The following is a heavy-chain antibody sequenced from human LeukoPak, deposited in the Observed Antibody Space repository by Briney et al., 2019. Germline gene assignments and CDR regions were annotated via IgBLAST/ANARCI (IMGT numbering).Heavy chain of an antibody. D-gene: IGHD2-8*01. J-gene: IGHJ4*02. CDR2: IYYSGST. Sequence: PSETLSLTCTVSGGSISSYYWSWIRQPPGKGLELIGYIYYSGSTNYNPSLKSRVTISVDTSKNQFSLKLSSVTAADTAVYYCARVSNGVYFDYWGQGTLVTVSS. CDR3: ARVSNGVYFDY. V-gene: IGHV4-59*01. CDR1: GGSISSYY.